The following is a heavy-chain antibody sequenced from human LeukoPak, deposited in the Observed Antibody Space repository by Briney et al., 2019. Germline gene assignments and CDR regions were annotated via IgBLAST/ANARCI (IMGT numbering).Heavy chain of an antibody. CDR2: INSDGSST. V-gene: IGHV3-74*01. Sequence: PGGSLRLSCAASGFTFSSYWMHWVRQAPGKGLVWVSRINSDGSSTSYADSVKGRLTISRDNAKSTLYLQMNSLRAEDTAVYYCAHLLFSPYCGGDCYAATSDYWGQGTLVTVPS. CDR3: AHLLFSPYCGGDCYAATSDY. J-gene: IGHJ4*02. D-gene: IGHD2-21*02. CDR1: GFTFSSYW.